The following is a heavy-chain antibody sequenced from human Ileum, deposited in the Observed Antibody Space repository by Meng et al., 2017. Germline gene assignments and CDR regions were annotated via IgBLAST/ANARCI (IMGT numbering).Heavy chain of an antibody. CDR2: IYLAGSP. CDR3: VRHGGKYFDS. Sequence: QVQLQGSGPGLVGPSGTLSLTCTVSGGSISSSFYWSWVRQSPGKGLEWIGQIYLAGSPNYNPSLESRVTISVDKSKNQFSLRLTSVTAADTAIFYCVRHGGKYFDSWGQGTPVTVSS. V-gene: IGHV4-4*02. CDR1: GGSISSSFY. D-gene: IGHD2-15*01. J-gene: IGHJ4*02.